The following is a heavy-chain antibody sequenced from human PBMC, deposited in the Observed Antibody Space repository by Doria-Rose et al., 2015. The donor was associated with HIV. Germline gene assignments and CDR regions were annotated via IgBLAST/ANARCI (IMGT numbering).Heavy chain of an antibody. D-gene: IGHD3-3*01. CDR2: TYYTGTS. Sequence: QVQLQESGPGLVKPSETLSLTCSVSGASVSSRGYYWNWIRQVPGKGLESLGYTYYTGTSDYSPSLKSRPNMAVDTSKNQFSLKLSFVTVADTAVYYCARMGSYRELDYWGQGALVIVSA. CDR3: ARMGSYRELDY. V-gene: IGHV4-31*03. J-gene: IGHJ4*02. CDR1: GASVSSRGYY.